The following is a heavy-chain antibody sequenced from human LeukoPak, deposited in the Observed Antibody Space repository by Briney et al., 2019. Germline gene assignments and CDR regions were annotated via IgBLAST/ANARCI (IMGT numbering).Heavy chain of an antibody. CDR1: GSTFTHQW. V-gene: IGHV5-51*01. CDR3: ARHSDVIGAI. D-gene: IGHD3-10*01. Sequence: PGASLKISSKSSGSTFTHQWIGWVRPLSGGGLEWVGIIYPRDSDTIYSPSPQGHVTISADTSINTAYLEWSRLEASDTAIYYCARHSDVIGAIWRQGPLVTVPS. CDR2: IYPRDSDT. J-gene: IGHJ4*02.